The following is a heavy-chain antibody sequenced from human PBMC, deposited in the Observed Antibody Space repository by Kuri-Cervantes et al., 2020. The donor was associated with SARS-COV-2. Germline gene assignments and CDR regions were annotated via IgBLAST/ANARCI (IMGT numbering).Heavy chain of an antibody. CDR1: GFNFSTTD. D-gene: IGHD2-21*01. Sequence: GESLKISCVASGFNFSTTDMHWVRQAPRKGLEWVTFISSDGKNKKCMASGKGRFTISRDNSQNTLHLQMKSLRDEDTAIYYCAKDRAGVHDFWGQGTLVTVSS. V-gene: IGHV3-30*18. CDR3: AKDRAGVHDF. CDR2: ISSDGKNK. J-gene: IGHJ4*02.